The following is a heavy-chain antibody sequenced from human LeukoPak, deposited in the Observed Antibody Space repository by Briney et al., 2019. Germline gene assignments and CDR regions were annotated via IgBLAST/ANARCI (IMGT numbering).Heavy chain of an antibody. D-gene: IGHD3-3*01. J-gene: IGHJ4*02. Sequence: HPGGSLRLSCAASGFTFSSYAMHWVRQAPGKGLEWVAVISYDGSNKYYADSVKGRFTISRDNSKNTLYLQMNSLRAEDTAVYYCARGLTLRYGFWSGYWYWGQGTLVTVSS. CDR2: ISYDGSNK. V-gene: IGHV3-30-3*01. CDR1: GFTFSSYA. CDR3: ARGLTLRYGFWSGYWY.